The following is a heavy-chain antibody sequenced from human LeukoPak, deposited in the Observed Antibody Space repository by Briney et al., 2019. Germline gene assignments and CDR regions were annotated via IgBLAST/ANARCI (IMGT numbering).Heavy chain of an antibody. CDR3: ARRRDAAGNRYYFDY. J-gene: IGHJ4*02. V-gene: IGHV5-51*01. CDR2: IFPYDSDT. Sequence: GESLKISCKASEYSFTNYWIGWVRQMPGKGLEWMGMIFPYDSDTRYSPSFQGQVTVSADKSISTAYLQWSSLKASDTAMYYCARRRDAAGNRYYFDYWGQGTLVTVSS. D-gene: IGHD6-13*01. CDR1: EYSFTNYW.